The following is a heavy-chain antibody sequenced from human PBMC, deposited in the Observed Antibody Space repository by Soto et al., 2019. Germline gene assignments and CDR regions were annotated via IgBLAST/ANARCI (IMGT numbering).Heavy chain of an antibody. CDR3: ATTSASGYRAFHY. CDR2: VNPIVSMS. Sequence: QVQLVQSGAEVKRPGSSVKVSCKASGDTFNFYSINWVRQAPGLGLEWMGRVNPIVSMSNYAQKFQGRVTMTPDNSTSTASMELSRLRSEATAIYYCATTSASGYRAFHYWGQGALVTVSS. D-gene: IGHD3-10*01. CDR1: GDTFNFYS. V-gene: IGHV1-69*02. J-gene: IGHJ4*02.